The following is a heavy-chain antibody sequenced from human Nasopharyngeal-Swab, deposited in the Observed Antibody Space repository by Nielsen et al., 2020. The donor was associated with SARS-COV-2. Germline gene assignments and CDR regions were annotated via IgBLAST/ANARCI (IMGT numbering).Heavy chain of an antibody. CDR3: ASSPITMVRGVTDY. J-gene: IGHJ4*02. Sequence: GESLKISCAASGFTFSSYSMNWVRQAPGKELEWVSSISSSSSYIYYADSVKGRFTISRDNAKNSLYLQMNSLRAEDTAVYYCASSPITMVRGVTDYWGQGTLVTVSS. CDR2: ISSSSSYI. CDR1: GFTFSSYS. D-gene: IGHD3-10*01. V-gene: IGHV3-21*01.